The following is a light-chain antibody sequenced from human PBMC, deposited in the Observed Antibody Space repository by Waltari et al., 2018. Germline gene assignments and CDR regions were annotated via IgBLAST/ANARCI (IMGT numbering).Light chain of an antibody. V-gene: IGKV2-40*01. CDR1: QSLLDSEDGSTY. CDR3: LQGIEYPT. Sequence: DIVMTQTPFSLSVTLGEPASISCTSSQSLLDSEDGSTYLDWYLKKPGQSPQLLIYEVSNRASGVPDRFSGSGSDTDFTLKISRVEAEDVGVYYCLQGIEYPTFGQGTKVEIK. CDR2: EVS. J-gene: IGKJ1*01.